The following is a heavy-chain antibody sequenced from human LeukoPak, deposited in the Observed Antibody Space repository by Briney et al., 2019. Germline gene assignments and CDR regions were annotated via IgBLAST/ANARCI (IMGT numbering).Heavy chain of an antibody. D-gene: IGHD6-19*01. V-gene: IGHV1-2*02. Sequence: ASVKVSCKASGYTFTGYYMHWVRQAPGQGLEWMGWINPNSGGTNYAQKFQGRVTMNRDTSISTAYMELSRLRSDDTAVYYCARERRIAVALFDPWGQGTLVTVSS. CDR3: ARERRIAVALFDP. CDR2: INPNSGGT. CDR1: GYTFTGYY. J-gene: IGHJ5*02.